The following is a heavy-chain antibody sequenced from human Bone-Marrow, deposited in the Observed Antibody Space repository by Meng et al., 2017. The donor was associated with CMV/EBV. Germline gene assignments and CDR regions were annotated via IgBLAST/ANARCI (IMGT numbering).Heavy chain of an antibody. CDR2: INHSGST. D-gene: IGHD3-22*01. CDR3: ARTNTYYYDSSGYSLYWFDP. V-gene: IGHV4-34*01. J-gene: IGHJ5*02. CDR1: GGSFSGYY. Sequence: SETLPLTCAVYGGSFSGYYWSWIRQPPGKGLEWIGEINHSGSTNYNPSLKSRVTISVDTSKNQFSLKLSSVTAADTAVYYCARTNTYYYDSSGYSLYWFDPWGQGTLVTVSS.